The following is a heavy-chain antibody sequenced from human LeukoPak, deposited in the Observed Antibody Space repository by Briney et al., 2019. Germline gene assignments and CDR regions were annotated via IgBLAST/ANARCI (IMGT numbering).Heavy chain of an antibody. CDR2: ISISGGTT. Sequence: PGGSLRLSCAASGFTFNTFAMSWVRQAPGKGLEWVSAISISGGTTYYADSVKGRFTISRDNSKNTLYLQMNSLRAEDTAVYYCAKDFRAYNYGSDYWGQGTLVTVSS. D-gene: IGHD5-18*01. J-gene: IGHJ4*02. CDR3: AKDFRAYNYGSDY. CDR1: GFTFNTFA. V-gene: IGHV3-23*01.